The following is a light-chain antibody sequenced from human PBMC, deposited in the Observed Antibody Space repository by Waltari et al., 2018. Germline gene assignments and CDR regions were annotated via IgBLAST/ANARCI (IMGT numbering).Light chain of an antibody. V-gene: IGKV2-30*01. CDR1: GMTY. CDR2: WVF. CDR3: MQYTRCPYT. J-gene: IGKJ2*01. Sequence: GMTYLKWVLERQGQLQRRLIVWVFDRDSGVPDRFSGSASGTDFTRRISRLESKDVGIYDCMQYTRCPYTLGQGTQLDIK.